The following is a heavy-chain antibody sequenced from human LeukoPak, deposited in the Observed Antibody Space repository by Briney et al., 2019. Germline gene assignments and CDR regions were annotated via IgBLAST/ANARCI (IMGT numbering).Heavy chain of an antibody. CDR2: IIPIFGTA. V-gene: IGHV1-69*13. D-gene: IGHD2-21*01. J-gene: IGHJ6*03. CDR3: ARAGAVYCGGDCYSWLAGYYYMDV. CDR1: GGTFSSYA. Sequence: GASVKVSCKASGGTFSSYAISWVRQAPGQGLEWMGGIIPIFGTANYAQKFQGRVTITADESTSTAYMELSSLRSEDTAVYYCARAGAVYCGGDCYSWLAGYYYMDVWGKGTTVTVSS.